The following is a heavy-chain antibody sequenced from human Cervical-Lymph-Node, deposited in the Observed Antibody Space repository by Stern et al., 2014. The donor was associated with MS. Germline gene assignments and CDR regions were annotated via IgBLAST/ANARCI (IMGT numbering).Heavy chain of an antibody. D-gene: IGHD3-3*01. V-gene: IGHV1-8*01. CDR2: MNPNSGNT. Sequence: QVQLVQSGAEVKKPGASVKVSCKASGYTFTSYDINWVRQATGQGLEWMGWMNPNSGNTGYAQKFQSRVTMTRNTSIRTAYMQLSSLRSEDAAVYYCARLSLDDFSMSPMDVWGQGTTVTVSS. CDR3: ARLSLDDFSMSPMDV. J-gene: IGHJ6*02. CDR1: GYTFTSYD.